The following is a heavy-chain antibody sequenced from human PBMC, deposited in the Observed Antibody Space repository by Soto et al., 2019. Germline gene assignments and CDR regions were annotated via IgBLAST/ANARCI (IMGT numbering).Heavy chain of an antibody. CDR3: ARAPPSSSWAFDY. Sequence: SVKVSCKASGGTFSSYAISWVRQAPGQGLEWMGGIIPIFGTANYAQRFQGRVTITADESTSTAYMELSSLRSEDTAVYYCARAPPSSSWAFDYWGQGTLVTVSS. D-gene: IGHD6-13*01. J-gene: IGHJ4*02. CDR1: GGTFSSYA. CDR2: IIPIFGTA. V-gene: IGHV1-69*01.